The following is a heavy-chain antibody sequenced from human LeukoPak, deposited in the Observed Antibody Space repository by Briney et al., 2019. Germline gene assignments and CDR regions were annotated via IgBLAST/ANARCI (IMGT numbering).Heavy chain of an antibody. D-gene: IGHD4-11*01. CDR1: GYIFTNYY. CDR3: TRDPGLTNFYYYMDV. V-gene: IGHV1-46*01. Sequence: ASVKISCKASGYIFTNYYMHWVRQAPGQGLGWLGIINPSGGSTTYAQKFQGRVTMTSDMSTNTAYMELSSLISEDTAVYYCTRDPGLTNFYYYMDVWGKGTTVTVSS. CDR2: INPSGGST. J-gene: IGHJ6*03.